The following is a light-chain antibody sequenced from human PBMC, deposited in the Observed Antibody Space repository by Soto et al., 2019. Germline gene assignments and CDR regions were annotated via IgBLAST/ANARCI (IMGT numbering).Light chain of an antibody. CDR2: ASS. CDR1: QSISSY. CDR3: QQSYSTPA. Sequence: DIQMTQSPSSLSASVGDRVTITCRASQSISSYLNWYQQKPGKAPKLLIYASSSLQSGVPSRFSGSGYGTDLTLTISSLQPEDFATYYCQQSYSTPAFGQGTTVEIK. V-gene: IGKV1-39*01. J-gene: IGKJ1*01.